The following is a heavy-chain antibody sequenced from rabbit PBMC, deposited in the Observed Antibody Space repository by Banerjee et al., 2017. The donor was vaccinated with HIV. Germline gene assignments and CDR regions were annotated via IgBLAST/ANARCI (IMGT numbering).Heavy chain of an antibody. CDR2: IYGGASDTT. V-gene: IGHV1S40*01. J-gene: IGHJ3*01. CDR1: GFTISSSYY. D-gene: IGHD6-1*01. Sequence: QSLEESGGGLVQPEGSLALTCKASGFTISSSYYMCWVRQAPGKGLELIACIYGGASDTTYYASWAKGRFTISKTSSTTVTLQITSLTVADTATWFCARGVGYPYTAHDLWGQGTLVTVS. CDR3: ARGVGYPYTAHDL.